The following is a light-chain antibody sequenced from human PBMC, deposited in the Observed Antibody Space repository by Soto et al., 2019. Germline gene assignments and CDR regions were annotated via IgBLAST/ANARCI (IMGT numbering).Light chain of an antibody. J-gene: IGLJ2*01. CDR2: DVS. V-gene: IGLV2-14*01. CDR1: SSDVGGYNY. CDR3: SSYTSSSTLGVV. Sequence: QSALTQPASVSGSPGQSITISCTGTSSDVGGYNYVSWYQQHPGKAPKLMIYDVSNRPSGVSNRFSGSKSGNTASLTISGLQAEDDADYYRSSYTSSSTLGVVFGGGTKLTVL.